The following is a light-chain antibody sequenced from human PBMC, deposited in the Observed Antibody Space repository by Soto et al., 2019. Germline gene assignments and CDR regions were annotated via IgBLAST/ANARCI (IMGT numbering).Light chain of an antibody. CDR3: QSYDSTLSAHVV. CDR1: SSNIGAHYD. V-gene: IGLV1-40*01. Sequence: QSMLTQPPSVSGAPGQRVTISCTGSSSNIGAHYDVHWYQQLPGTAPKLLIYDNANRPSGVPDRFSGSKSGASASLTITGLQAEDEADYYCQSYDSTLSAHVVFGGGTKLTVL. CDR2: DNA. J-gene: IGLJ2*01.